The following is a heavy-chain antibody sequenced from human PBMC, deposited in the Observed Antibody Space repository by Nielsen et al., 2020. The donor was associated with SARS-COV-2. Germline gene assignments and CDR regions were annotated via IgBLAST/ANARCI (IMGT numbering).Heavy chain of an antibody. V-gene: IGHV1-69*13. D-gene: IGHD2-2*01. CDR1: GGTFSSYA. CDR3: AREDIVVVPAANGGYYYYYYMDV. Sequence: SVKVSCKASGGTFSSYAISWVRQAPGQGLEWMGGIIPIFGTANYAQKFQGRVTITADESTSTAYMELSSLRSEDTAVYYCAREDIVVVPAANGGYYYYYYMDVWGKGTTVTVSS. CDR2: IIPIFGTA. J-gene: IGHJ6*03.